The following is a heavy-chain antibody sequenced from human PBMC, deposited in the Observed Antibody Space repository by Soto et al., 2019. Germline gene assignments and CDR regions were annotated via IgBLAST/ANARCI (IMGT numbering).Heavy chain of an antibody. CDR2: IYYSGNT. J-gene: IGHJ5*02. CDR1: GGSISSDGYY. D-gene: IGHD3-10*01. Sequence: QVQLQESGPGLVKPSQTLSLTCTVSGGSISSDGYYWNWIRQHPEKGLEWIGYIYYSGNTYYNPSLKSRVTISVDTSKNQFSLILSSVTAADTAVYYCAREPPRGGFGRRWFDPWGQGTLVTVSS. CDR3: AREPPRGGFGRRWFDP. V-gene: IGHV4-31*03.